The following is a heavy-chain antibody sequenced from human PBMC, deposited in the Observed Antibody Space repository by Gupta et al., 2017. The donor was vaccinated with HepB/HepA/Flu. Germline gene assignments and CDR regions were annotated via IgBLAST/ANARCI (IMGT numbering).Heavy chain of an antibody. J-gene: IGHJ6*03. V-gene: IGHV3-23*01. D-gene: IGHD3-3*01. CDR1: GFSISGTA. CDR2: IGSDIRP. CDR3: AKDLSFWSAMDV. Sequence: EVQLLESGGGLTQPGWSLRLSCAVSGFSISGTAMTWVRQAPGKGLEWVSGIGSDIRPHYADSVKGRFTISRDNSKNMVYLQMNSLRAEDTAVYYCAKDLSFWSAMDVWGKGTTVTVSS.